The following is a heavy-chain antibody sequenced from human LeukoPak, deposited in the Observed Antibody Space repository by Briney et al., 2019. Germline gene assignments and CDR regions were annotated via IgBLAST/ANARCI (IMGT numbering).Heavy chain of an antibody. J-gene: IGHJ4*02. D-gene: IGHD6-19*01. CDR2: ISSSSSYI. Sequence: GGSLRLSCAASGFTFSSYSMNWVRQAPGKGLEWVSSISSSSSYIYYADSVKGRFTISRDNAKNSLYLQMNSLRAEDTAVYYCARGAVAAHGDYWGQGTLVTVSS. CDR1: GFTFSSYS. V-gene: IGHV3-21*01. CDR3: ARGAVAAHGDY.